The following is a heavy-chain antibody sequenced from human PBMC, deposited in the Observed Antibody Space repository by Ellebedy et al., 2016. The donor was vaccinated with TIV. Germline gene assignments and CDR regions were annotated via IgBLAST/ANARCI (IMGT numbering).Heavy chain of an antibody. CDR3: ATDLRYCTNGVCFKRYDAFHI. CDR1: GYTLTELS. V-gene: IGHV1-24*01. Sequence: ASVKVSCKVSGYTLTELSMHWVRQAPGKGLEWMGGFDPEDGETIYAQKFQGRVTMTEDTSTDTAYMELSSLRSDDTAAYYCATDLRYCTNGVCFKRYDAFHIWGQGTMVTVSS. CDR2: FDPEDGET. D-gene: IGHD2-8*01. J-gene: IGHJ3*02.